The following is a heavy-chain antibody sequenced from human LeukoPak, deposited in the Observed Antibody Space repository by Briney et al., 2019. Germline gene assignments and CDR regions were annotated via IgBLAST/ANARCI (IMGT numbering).Heavy chain of an antibody. J-gene: IGHJ5*02. CDR2: IKQDGSEK. CDR3: AASLEYSSSSGNNWFDP. CDR1: GFTFSSYW. D-gene: IGHD6-6*01. V-gene: IGHV3-7*01. Sequence: PGGSLRLSCAASGFTFSSYWMSWVRQAPGKGLEWVANIKQDGSEKYYVDSVKGRFTISRDNAKNSLYLQMNSLRAEDTAVYYCAASLEYSSSSGNNWFDPWGQGTLVTVSS.